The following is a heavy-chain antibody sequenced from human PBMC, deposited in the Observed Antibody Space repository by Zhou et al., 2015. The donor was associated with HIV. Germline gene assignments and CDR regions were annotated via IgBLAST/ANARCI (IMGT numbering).Heavy chain of an antibody. CDR1: GYSFNIYG. CDR3: AREEGILVLPAAVGMDV. D-gene: IGHD2-2*01. V-gene: IGHV1-18*01. J-gene: IGHJ6*02. CDR2: ISAHNGNT. Sequence: QAQLVQSGAEVKKPGASVKVSCKTSGYSFNIYGISWVRQAPGQGLEWMGWISAHNGNTNSARKFQGRVTLTTDTSTSTAYMELRSLTSDDTAVYYCAREEGILVLPAAVGMDVWGQGTTVTVSS.